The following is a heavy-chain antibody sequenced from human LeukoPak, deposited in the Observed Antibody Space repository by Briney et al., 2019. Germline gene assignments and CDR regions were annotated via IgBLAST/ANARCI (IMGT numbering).Heavy chain of an antibody. CDR3: ARHEWVVDGGVSN. D-gene: IGHD5/OR15-5a*01. J-gene: IGHJ4*02. CDR1: GYSFTSYC. V-gene: IGHV5-51*01. Sequence: GESLKISCKGSGYSFTSYCIGWVRQMPGKGLEWMGIIYPGDSDTRYSPSFQGQVTISADKSISTAYLQWSSLKASDTAMYYCARHEWVVDGGVSNWGQGTLVTVSS. CDR2: IYPGDSDT.